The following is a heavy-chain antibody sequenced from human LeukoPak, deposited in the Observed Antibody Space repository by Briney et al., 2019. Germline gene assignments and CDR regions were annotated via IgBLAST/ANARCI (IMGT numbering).Heavy chain of an antibody. V-gene: IGHV3-66*01. J-gene: IGHJ4*02. CDR1: GFTVSSNY. Sequence: GGSLRLSCAASGFTVSSNYMSWVRQAPGKGLEWVSVIYSGGSTYYADSVKGRFTISRDNSKNTLYLQMNSLRAEDTAVYNCARDSLKYYFDYWGQGTLVTVSS. CDR2: IYSGGST. CDR3: ARDSLKYYFDY.